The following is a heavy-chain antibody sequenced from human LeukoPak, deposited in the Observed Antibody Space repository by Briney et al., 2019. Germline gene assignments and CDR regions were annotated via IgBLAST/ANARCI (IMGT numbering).Heavy chain of an antibody. V-gene: IGHV3-7*01. Sequence: GSLRLSCAASGFTFSNYWMSWVRQAPGKGLEWVANIKQDGSEKYYVDSVKGRFTISRDNAKNSLYLQMNSLRAEDTAVYYCARVRRYCSGGSCYSLDYWGQGTLVTVSS. CDR3: ARVRRYCSGGSCYSLDY. J-gene: IGHJ4*02. CDR2: IKQDGSEK. CDR1: GFTFSNYW. D-gene: IGHD2-15*01.